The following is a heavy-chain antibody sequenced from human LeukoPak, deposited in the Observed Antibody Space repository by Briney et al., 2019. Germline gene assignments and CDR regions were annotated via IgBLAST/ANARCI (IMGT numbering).Heavy chain of an antibody. Sequence: ASVKVSCKASGYTFTGHYMHWVRQAPGQGLEWMGWINPNNGGTNYAQKFQGRVTMTRDTSISTAYMELSSLRSEDTAVYYCATGAYSGSYDGWFDPWGQGTLVTVSS. V-gene: IGHV1-2*02. CDR2: INPNNGGT. CDR1: GYTFTGHY. J-gene: IGHJ5*02. D-gene: IGHD1-26*01. CDR3: ATGAYSGSYDGWFDP.